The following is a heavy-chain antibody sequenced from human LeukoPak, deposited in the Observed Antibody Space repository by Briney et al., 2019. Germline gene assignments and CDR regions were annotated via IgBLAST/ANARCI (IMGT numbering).Heavy chain of an antibody. J-gene: IGHJ4*02. V-gene: IGHV4-59*01. CDR3: ARRAAGGMVDY. Sequence: SETLSLTCTVSGGSISSYSWSWIRQPPGKGLECIGYIYYSGSTNYNPSLKSRVTISVDTSMNQFPLKLSSVTAADTAVYYCARRAAGGMVDYWGQGTLVTVSS. CDR2: IYYSGST. D-gene: IGHD6-13*01. CDR1: GGSISSYS.